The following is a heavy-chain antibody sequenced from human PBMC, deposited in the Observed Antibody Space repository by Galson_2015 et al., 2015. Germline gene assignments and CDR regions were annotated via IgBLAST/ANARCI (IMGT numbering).Heavy chain of an antibody. CDR3: ARGPGFSY. CDR2: INHSGST. D-gene: IGHD3-10*01. V-gene: IGHV4-34*01. CDR1: GGSISSYY. Sequence: ETLSLPCTVSGGSISSYYWSWIRQPPGKGLEWIGEINHSGSTNYNPSLKSRVTISVDTSKNQFSLKLSSVTAADTAVYYCARGPGFSYWGQGTLVTVSS. J-gene: IGHJ4*02.